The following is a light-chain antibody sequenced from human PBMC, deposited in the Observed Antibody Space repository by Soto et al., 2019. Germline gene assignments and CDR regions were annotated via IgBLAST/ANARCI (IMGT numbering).Light chain of an antibody. V-gene: IGKV3-11*01. CDR2: DAS. CDR1: QSVSSY. Sequence: ELEMTQSPTTLSVSPGERATLSCRASQSVSSYLAWYQQKPGQAPRLLIYDASNRATGIPARFSGSGSGTDFTLTISSLEPEDFAVYYCQQRNNWPPITFGQGTRLEIK. J-gene: IGKJ5*01. CDR3: QQRNNWPPIT.